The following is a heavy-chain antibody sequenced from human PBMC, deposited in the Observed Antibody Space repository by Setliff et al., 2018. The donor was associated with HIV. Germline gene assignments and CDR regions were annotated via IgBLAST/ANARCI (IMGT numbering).Heavy chain of an antibody. CDR1: GDSISSGGYY. V-gene: IGHV4-31*03. CDR3: ARDPGGMDV. J-gene: IGHJ6*02. CDR2: IYYSGAT. Sequence: SETLSLTCTVSGDSISSGGYYWSWIRQLPGKGLEWIGYIYYSGATYYNPSLKNRVTISLDTSKSQFSLKLTSVTAADTAVYYCARDPGGMDVWGQGTTVTVSS. D-gene: IGHD3-10*01.